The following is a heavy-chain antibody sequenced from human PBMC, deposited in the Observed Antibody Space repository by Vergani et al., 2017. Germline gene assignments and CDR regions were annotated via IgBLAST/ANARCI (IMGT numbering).Heavy chain of an antibody. CDR3: ANAPLRDSAFDI. V-gene: IGHV4-59*01. CDR1: GGSISSYY. Sequence: QVQLQESGPGLVKPSETLSLTCTVSGGSISSYYWSWIRQPPGKGLEWIGYIYYSGSTNYNPSLKSRVTISVDTSKNHFSLKLSSVTAADTAVYYCANAPLRDSAFDIWGQGTMVTVSS. CDR2: IYYSGST. J-gene: IGHJ3*02.